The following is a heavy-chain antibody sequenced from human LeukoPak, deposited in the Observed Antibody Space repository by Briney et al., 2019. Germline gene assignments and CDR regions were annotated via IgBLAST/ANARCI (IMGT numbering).Heavy chain of an antibody. CDR2: INHSGST. CDR1: GGSFSGYY. V-gene: IGHV4-34*01. Sequence: PSETLSLTCAVYGGSFSGYYWSWIRQPPGKGLEWIGEINHSGSTNYNPSLKSRVTISVDTSKNQFSLKLSSVTAADTAVYYCARGAMTTVSLRGDFDYWGQGTLVTVSS. J-gene: IGHJ4*02. D-gene: IGHD4-11*01. CDR3: ARGAMTTVSLRGDFDY.